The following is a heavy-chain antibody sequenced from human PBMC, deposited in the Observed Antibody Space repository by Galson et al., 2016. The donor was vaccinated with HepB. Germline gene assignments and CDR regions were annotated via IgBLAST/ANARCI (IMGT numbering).Heavy chain of an antibody. V-gene: IGHV3-66*01. CDR1: GLTFTRDN. D-gene: IGHD5-18*01. CDR2: IYSYGDT. J-gene: IGHJ4*02. CDR3: ARDPDGDGYSFVED. Sequence: RLSCAASGLTFTRDNMNWIRQAPGKGLEWVSFIYSYGDTYYADSVKGRFTISRDNSKNTLSLQMSSLRAEDTAVYYCARDPDGDGYSFVEDWGQGTLVTVSS.